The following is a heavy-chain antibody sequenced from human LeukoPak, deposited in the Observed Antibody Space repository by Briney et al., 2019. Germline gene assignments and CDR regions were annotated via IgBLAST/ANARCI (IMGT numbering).Heavy chain of an antibody. Sequence: PGGSLRLSCAASGFTFSNYGMSWVRQAPGKGLERVSGISGSGGSTYYADSVKGRFTISRDNSKNTLYLQMNSLRAEDTAVYFCAKSFAGSGSGSYLIRIFDSWGQGTLVTVSS. J-gene: IGHJ4*02. CDR3: AKSFAGSGSGSYLIRIFDS. CDR2: ISGSGGST. V-gene: IGHV3-23*01. CDR1: GFTFSNYG. D-gene: IGHD3-10*01.